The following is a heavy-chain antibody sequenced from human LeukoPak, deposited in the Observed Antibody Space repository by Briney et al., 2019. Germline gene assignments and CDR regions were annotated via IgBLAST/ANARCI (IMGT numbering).Heavy chain of an antibody. Sequence: PSETLSLTCAVYGGSFSGYYWSWIRQPPGKGLEWIGEINHSGSTNYNPSLKSRVTISVDTSKNQFSLKLSSVTAADTAVYYCARNSGWAYYYYYGMDVWGQGTTVTVSS. CDR3: ARNSGWAYYYYYGMDV. CDR1: GGSFSGYY. J-gene: IGHJ6*02. D-gene: IGHD6-19*01. CDR2: INHSGST. V-gene: IGHV4-34*01.